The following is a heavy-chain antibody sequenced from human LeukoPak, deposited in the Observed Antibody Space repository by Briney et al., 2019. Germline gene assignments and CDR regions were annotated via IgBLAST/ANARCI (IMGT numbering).Heavy chain of an antibody. Sequence: GGSLRLSCAASGFTSSSYWMNWLRQAPGKGLEWVANINQDGSEKYYVDSVKGRFTISRDNAKNSLYLQMNSLRAEDTAVYYCARDRGGGASFDPWGQGTLVTVSS. CDR2: INQDGSEK. V-gene: IGHV3-7*03. J-gene: IGHJ5*02. CDR3: ARDRGGGASFDP. D-gene: IGHD2-15*01. CDR1: GFTSSSYW.